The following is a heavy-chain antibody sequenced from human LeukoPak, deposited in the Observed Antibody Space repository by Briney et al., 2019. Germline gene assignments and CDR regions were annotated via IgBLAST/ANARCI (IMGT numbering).Heavy chain of an antibody. V-gene: IGHV4-39*02. CDR1: GGSISSNNYF. Sequence: PSETLSLTCTVSGGSISSNNYFWGWIRQPPGKGLEWIGSIYYSGSTHYNPSLKSRVTISVDTSKNQFSLKLSSVTAADTAVYYCARDVDTAMDNAFDIWGQGTMVTVSS. J-gene: IGHJ3*02. CDR2: IYYSGST. D-gene: IGHD5-18*01. CDR3: ARDVDTAMDNAFDI.